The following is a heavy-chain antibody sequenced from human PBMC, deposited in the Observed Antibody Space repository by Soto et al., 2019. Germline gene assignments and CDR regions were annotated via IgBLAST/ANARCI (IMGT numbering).Heavy chain of an antibody. CDR3: ARPLRSYQYGMAV. CDR2: INAGNGNT. D-gene: IGHD4-17*01. Sequence: QVQLVQSGAEEKKPGASVKVSCKASGHNFTNYAMHWVRQAPGQRLEWMGWINAGNGNTKYSQKFQGRVTITRDTAASPAEKELSSLRSEDTAVYYCARPLRSYQYGMAVWGEGTTVTVSS. V-gene: IGHV1-3*05. CDR1: GHNFTNYA. J-gene: IGHJ6*01.